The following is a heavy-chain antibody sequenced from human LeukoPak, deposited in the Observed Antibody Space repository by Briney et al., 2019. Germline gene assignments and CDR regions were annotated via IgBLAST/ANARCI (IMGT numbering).Heavy chain of an antibody. CDR2: ISYDGSHK. D-gene: IGHD3-22*01. J-gene: IGHJ4*02. CDR3: ARGSRNHYDGSGYYSY. Sequence: GRSLRLSCAASAFTFSRYAMHWVRQAPGKGLECVTLISYDGSHKDYADSVKGRFTISRDNSKNTLYLQMGSLRAEDMAVYYCARGSRNHYDGSGYYSYWGQGTLVTVSS. V-gene: IGHV3-30*14. CDR1: AFTFSRYA.